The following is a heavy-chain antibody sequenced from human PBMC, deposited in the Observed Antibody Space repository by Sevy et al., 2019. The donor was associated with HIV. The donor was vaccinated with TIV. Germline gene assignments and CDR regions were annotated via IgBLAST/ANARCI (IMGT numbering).Heavy chain of an antibody. Sequence: SETLSLTCTVSGGSFSTSYYWGWVRQPPGKGPEWIGCIHYSGSTYYNPSLKSRVSISVDTSKNSFSLKPSSVTAADTAVYHCANMGRGYYFYFELWGQGTLVTVSS. CDR3: ANMGRGYYFYFEL. D-gene: IGHD3-3*01. CDR2: IHYSGST. CDR1: GGSFSTSYY. J-gene: IGHJ4*02. V-gene: IGHV4-39*02.